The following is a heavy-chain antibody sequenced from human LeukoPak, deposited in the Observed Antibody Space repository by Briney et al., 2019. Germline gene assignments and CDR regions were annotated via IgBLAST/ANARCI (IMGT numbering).Heavy chain of an antibody. J-gene: IGHJ5*02. CDR1: GYDFTSYG. D-gene: IGHD5-12*01. CDR3: ARVWLRGSWFDP. V-gene: IGHV1-18*01. Sequence: GASLKTSCKGSGYDFTSYGISWVRQAPGQGLEWMGWISAYNGNTNYAQKLQGRVTMTTDTSTSTAYMELRSLRSDDTAVYYCARVWLRGSWFDPWGQGTLVTVSS. CDR2: ISAYNGNT.